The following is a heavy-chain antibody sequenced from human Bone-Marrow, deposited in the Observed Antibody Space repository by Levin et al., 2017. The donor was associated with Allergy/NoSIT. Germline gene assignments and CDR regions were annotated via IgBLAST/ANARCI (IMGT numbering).Heavy chain of an antibody. CDR2: ISGGGGST. CDR3: VWSITPYWYFDL. V-gene: IGHV3-23*01. Sequence: PGGSLRLSCTASGLTFNTFAMHWVRQAPGKGLEWVSTISGGGGSTYYRDSVKGRFSISSDNSQNTLHLQMGGLRAEDTAVYFCVWSITPYWYFDLWGRGTQVTVSS. CDR1: GLTFNTFA. J-gene: IGHJ2*01. D-gene: IGHD1-14*01.